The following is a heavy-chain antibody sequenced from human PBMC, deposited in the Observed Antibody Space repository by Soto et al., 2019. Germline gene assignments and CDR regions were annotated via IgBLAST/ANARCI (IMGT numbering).Heavy chain of an antibody. CDR1: GGSISSGGYY. V-gene: IGHV4-31*03. Sequence: QVQLRESGPGLVKPSQTLSLTCTVSGGSISSGGYYWSWIRQHPGKGLEWIGYIYYSGSTYYNPSLTXRXTXSXXTSKNPSSLKLSSVTAADTAVYYCARVGGINWFDPWGQGTLVTVSS. J-gene: IGHJ5*02. CDR2: IYYSGST. D-gene: IGHD1-20*01. CDR3: ARVGGINWFDP.